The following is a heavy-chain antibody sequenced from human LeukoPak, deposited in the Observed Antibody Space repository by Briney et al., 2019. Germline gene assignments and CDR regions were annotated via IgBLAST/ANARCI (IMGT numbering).Heavy chain of an antibody. J-gene: IGHJ4*02. D-gene: IGHD3-22*01. CDR3: AGGKWLSLY. CDR2: ISGGGGRT. CDR1: GFTFSSYG. V-gene: IGHV3-23*01. Sequence: GGTLRPSCAAAGFTFSSYGMSWVRQAARRRLGWVSLISGGGGRTYYADSVKGRSTISRDTSKNTMYLRMNSLTAENTAVYYCAGGKWLSLYGGQGTLVTVSA.